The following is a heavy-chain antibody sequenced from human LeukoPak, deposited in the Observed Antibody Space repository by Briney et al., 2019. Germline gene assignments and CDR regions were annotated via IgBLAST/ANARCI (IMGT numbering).Heavy chain of an antibody. CDR1: GGSISSSSYY. J-gene: IGHJ5*02. V-gene: IGHV4-39*01. CDR3: ARARYYYGSGSYHNWFDP. D-gene: IGHD3-10*01. Sequence: SETLSLTCTVSGGSISSSSYYWGWIRQPPGKGLEWIGSIYYSGSTYYNPSLKSRVTISVDTSKNQFSLILTSVTAADTAVYYCARARYYYGSGSYHNWFDPWGQGTLVTVSS. CDR2: IYYSGST.